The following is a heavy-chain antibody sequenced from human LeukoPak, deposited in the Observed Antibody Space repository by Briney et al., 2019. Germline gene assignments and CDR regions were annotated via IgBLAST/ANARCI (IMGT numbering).Heavy chain of an antibody. CDR2: IRNKANIYTT. CDR3: ARAPNSGTLGEDY. CDR1: GFTFSDHY. D-gene: IGHD1-26*01. V-gene: IGHV3-72*01. Sequence: SGGSPRLSCAASGFTFSDHYMDWGRPAPGKGVGWGGRIRNKANIYTTEYAASVKGRFTISRDDSKNSLYLQMNSLKTEDTAVYYCARAPNSGTLGEDYWGQGTLVTVSS. J-gene: IGHJ4*02.